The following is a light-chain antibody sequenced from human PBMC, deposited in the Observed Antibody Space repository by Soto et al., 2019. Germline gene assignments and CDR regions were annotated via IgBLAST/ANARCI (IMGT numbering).Light chain of an antibody. CDR3: TSYTPSSTYV. V-gene: IGLV2-14*03. CDR1: SSDVGNYNY. CDR2: AVS. Sequence: QSALTQPAPVFGSPGQSITIPCTGTSSDVGNYNYVSWYRQYPGKAPKLMIYAVSRRPSGVSNRFSGSKSGNTASLTISGLEAEDEADYYCTSYTPSSTYVFGTGTKVTVL. J-gene: IGLJ1*01.